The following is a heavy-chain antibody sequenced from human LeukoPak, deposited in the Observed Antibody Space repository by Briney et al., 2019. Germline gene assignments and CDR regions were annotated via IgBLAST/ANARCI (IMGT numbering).Heavy chain of an antibody. Sequence: SQTLSLTCTVSGGSISSGAYYWSWIRQHPGEGLEYIGYVFHSGSTYYNPSLRSRVTMSVDTSKNQFSLNLSSVTAADTAVYYCARRTAAGRGDWGQGTLVAVSS. CDR1: GGSISSGAYY. V-gene: IGHV4-31*03. D-gene: IGHD6-13*01. CDR2: VFHSGST. CDR3: ARRTAAGRGD. J-gene: IGHJ4*02.